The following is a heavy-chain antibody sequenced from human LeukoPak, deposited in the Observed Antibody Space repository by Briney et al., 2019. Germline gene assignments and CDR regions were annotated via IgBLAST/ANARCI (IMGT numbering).Heavy chain of an antibody. CDR1: GGSISTYY. CDR3: ARGKWDIVVVPAYFDY. D-gene: IGHD2-2*01. CDR2: IYYTGST. J-gene: IGHJ4*02. Sequence: SETLSLTCTVSGGSISTYYWSWIRQPPGKGLENIGYIYYTGSTNYNPSLKSRVTISVDTSKNQFSLKLSSVTAADTAVYYCARGKWDIVVVPAYFDYWGQGTLVTVSS. V-gene: IGHV4-59*01.